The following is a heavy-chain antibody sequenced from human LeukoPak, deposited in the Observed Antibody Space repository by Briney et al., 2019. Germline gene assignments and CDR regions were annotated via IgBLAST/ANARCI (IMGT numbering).Heavy chain of an antibody. Sequence: GGSLRLSYAASGFTFSTYWMTWVRQAPGKGLEWVSVIYSGGSTYYADSVKGRFTISRDNSKNTLYLQMNSLRAEDTAVYYCARGTSSGYFQLYFDYWGQGTLVTVSS. CDR3: ARGTSSGYFQLYFDY. CDR2: IYSGGST. V-gene: IGHV3-53*01. J-gene: IGHJ4*02. CDR1: GFTFSTYW. D-gene: IGHD3-22*01.